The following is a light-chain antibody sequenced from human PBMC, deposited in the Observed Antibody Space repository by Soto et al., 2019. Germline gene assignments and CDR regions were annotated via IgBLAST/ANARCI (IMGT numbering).Light chain of an antibody. Sequence: EIVLTQSPGTLALSPGERATLSCRASQSVSSSYLAWYQQKPGQAPRLLIYGASSRATGIPDRFSGSGSGTDFPLPISRLEPEDFAVYYCQQYGSSPWTFGQGTKV. J-gene: IGKJ1*01. CDR3: QQYGSSPWT. CDR1: QSVSSSY. V-gene: IGKV3-20*01. CDR2: GAS.